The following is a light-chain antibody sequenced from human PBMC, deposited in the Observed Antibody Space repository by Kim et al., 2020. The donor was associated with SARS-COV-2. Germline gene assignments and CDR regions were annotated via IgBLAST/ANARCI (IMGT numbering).Light chain of an antibody. CDR2: AAS. CDR3: QQYYNWPRT. J-gene: IGKJ1*01. Sequence: EIVMTQSPATLSVSPGERATLSCRASQSVSSSLAWYQQKPGQAPRLLIYAASTRATDIPARFSGSGSGTEFTLTISSLQSEDFAVYYCQQYYNWPRTFGQGTKVDIK. CDR1: QSVSSS. V-gene: IGKV3-15*01.